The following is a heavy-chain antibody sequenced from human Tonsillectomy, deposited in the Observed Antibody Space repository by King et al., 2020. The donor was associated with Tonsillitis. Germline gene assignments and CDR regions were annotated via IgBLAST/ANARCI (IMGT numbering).Heavy chain of an antibody. J-gene: IGHJ4*02. V-gene: IGHV3-23*04. D-gene: IGHD6-19*01. Sequence: QLVESGGGLVQPGGSLRLSCAASGFTFSSYAMSWVRQAPGKGLEWVSGISNSGGNTYYADSAKGRFTISRDNSKNTLYLQMNSLRAGDTAAYYCAKDGHSSGWYYFDYWGQGTLVTVSS. CDR3: AKDGHSSGWYYFDY. CDR2: ISNSGGNT. CDR1: GFTFSSYA.